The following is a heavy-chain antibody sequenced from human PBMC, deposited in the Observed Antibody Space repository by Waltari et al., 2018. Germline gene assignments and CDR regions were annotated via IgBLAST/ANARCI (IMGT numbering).Heavy chain of an antibody. CDR1: GFTFSSNF. D-gene: IGHD1-26*01. V-gene: IGHV3-53*01. CDR2: NYNDGTT. CDR3: ATGRYRFFDY. Sequence: EVQLVESGGGSIPPGGSLRLSCGASGFTFSSNFMSWVRQAPGKGLEWVSINYNDGTTYYGDSVKGRFTIYRDNSKSTMYLQMNTLRTEDTAVYYCATGRYRFFDYWGQGTLVTVSS. J-gene: IGHJ4*02.